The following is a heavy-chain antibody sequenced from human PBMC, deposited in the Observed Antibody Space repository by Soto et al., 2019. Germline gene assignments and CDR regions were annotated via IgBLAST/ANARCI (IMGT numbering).Heavy chain of an antibody. D-gene: IGHD3-22*01. V-gene: IGHV4-31*03. CDR1: GGSISSGGYY. Sequence: QVQLQESGPGLVKPSQTISLTCTASGGSISSGGYYWSWIRQHPGKGLEWIGYIYYGGSTYYNPSLQSRVTISVDTSKNQFSLKPSSVTAADTAVYYCAIYDSSGSRGFQHWGQGTLVTVSS. CDR3: AIYDSSGSRGFQH. J-gene: IGHJ1*01. CDR2: IYYGGST.